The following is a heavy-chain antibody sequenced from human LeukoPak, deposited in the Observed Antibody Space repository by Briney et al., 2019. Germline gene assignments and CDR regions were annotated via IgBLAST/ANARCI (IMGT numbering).Heavy chain of an antibody. V-gene: IGHV3-74*01. D-gene: IGHD6-13*01. CDR3: ARDGAAGRGGVDY. CDR2: INSDGSST. Sequence: GGSLRLSCAASGFTFSSYWMHWVRQAPGKGLVWVSRINSDGSSTSYADSVKGRFTISRDNAKNSLYLQMNSLRAEDTALYYCARDGAAGRGGVDYWGQGTLVTVSS. CDR1: GFTFSSYW. J-gene: IGHJ4*02.